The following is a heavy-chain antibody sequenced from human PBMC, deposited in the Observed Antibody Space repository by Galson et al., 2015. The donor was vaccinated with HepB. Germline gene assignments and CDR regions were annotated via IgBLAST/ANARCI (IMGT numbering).Heavy chain of an antibody. J-gene: IGHJ4*02. V-gene: IGHV1-46*01. CDR2: INPRSGNT. Sequence: SVKVSCKASGYTFTNYYMHWVRQVPGQGLEWMGIINPRSGNTSYAQKFLGRVTMTRDTSTRSVYMELSSLRSEDTAMYYCARELWFGITCLDYWGQGALVTVSS. CDR3: ARELWFGITCLDY. CDR1: GYTFTNYY. D-gene: IGHD3-10*01.